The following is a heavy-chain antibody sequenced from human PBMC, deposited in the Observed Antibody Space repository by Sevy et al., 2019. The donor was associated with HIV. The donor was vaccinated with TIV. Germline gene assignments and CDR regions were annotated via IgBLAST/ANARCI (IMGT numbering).Heavy chain of an antibody. Sequence: GGSLRLSCAASGFTFSKAWMSWVRHAPGKGLEWVGRIKSNTDGGTTDYAEPVKGRFTISRDDSKNTLYLQVNSLKTDDTAVYYCTTKKDFWSGYFYFDYWGQGTLVTVSS. D-gene: IGHD3-3*01. CDR3: TTKKDFWSGYFYFDY. CDR1: GFTFSKAW. V-gene: IGHV3-15*01. J-gene: IGHJ4*02. CDR2: IKSNTDGGTT.